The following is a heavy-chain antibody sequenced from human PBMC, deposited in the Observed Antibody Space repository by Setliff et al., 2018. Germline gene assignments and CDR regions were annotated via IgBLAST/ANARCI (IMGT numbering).Heavy chain of an antibody. J-gene: IGHJ4*02. CDR3: AKPRIGSYWDVPFDY. CDR2: IRWNGGST. Sequence: GEYLRPYCAASGFTFDDYAMHWVRQAPGKGLEWVSLIRWNGGSTHYADSVKSRFTISRDNSKNSLYLQMKSLRAEDTAFYYCAKPRIGSYWDVPFDYWGQGTLVTVSS. CDR1: GFTFDDYA. V-gene: IGHV3-43D*03. D-gene: IGHD1-26*01.